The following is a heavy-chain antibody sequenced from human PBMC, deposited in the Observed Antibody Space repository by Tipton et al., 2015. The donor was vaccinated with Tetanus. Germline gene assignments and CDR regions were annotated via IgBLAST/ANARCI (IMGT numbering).Heavy chain of an antibody. D-gene: IGHD3-3*01. CDR2: IYYDTQRI. Sequence: TLSLTCNVSGASINAGGYLWTWVRQQPGKGLEWIGNIYYDTQRISHTPSLVSRVTISVDSSKNQFSLRLTSVTAADTAVYYCVRANYEFPKKGPFDYWGPGSLVIVSS. CDR3: VRANYEFPKKGPFDY. V-gene: IGHV4-31*03. CDR1: GASINAGGYL. J-gene: IGHJ4*02.